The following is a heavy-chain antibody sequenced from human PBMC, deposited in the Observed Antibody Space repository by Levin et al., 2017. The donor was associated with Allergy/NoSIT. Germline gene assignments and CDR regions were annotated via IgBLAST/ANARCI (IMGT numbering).Heavy chain of an antibody. CDR2: INPSGGST. D-gene: IGHD6-13*01. J-gene: IGHJ3*02. V-gene: IGHV1-46*01. CDR1: GYTFTSYY. Sequence: ASVKVSCKASGYTFTSYYMHWVRQAPGQGLEWMGIINPSGGSTSYAQKFQGRVTMTRDTSTSTAYMELSSLRSEDTAVYYCARDPISIAAAGTGSAFDIWGQGTMVTVS. CDR3: ARDPISIAAAGTGSAFDI.